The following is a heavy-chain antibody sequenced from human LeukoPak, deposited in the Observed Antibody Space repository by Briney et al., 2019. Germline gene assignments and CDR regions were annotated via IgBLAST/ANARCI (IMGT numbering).Heavy chain of an antibody. D-gene: IGHD2-2*02. V-gene: IGHV3-48*04. CDR2: ISSSSSTI. CDR1: GFTFSSYS. Sequence: GGSLRLSCAASGFTFSSYSMNWVRQAPGKGLEWVSYISSSSSTIYYADSVKGRFTISRDNAKNSLYLQMNSLRAEDTAVYYCARWDLGGYCSSTSCYRSLDYWGQGTLVTVSS. CDR3: ARWDLGGYCSSTSCYRSLDY. J-gene: IGHJ4*02.